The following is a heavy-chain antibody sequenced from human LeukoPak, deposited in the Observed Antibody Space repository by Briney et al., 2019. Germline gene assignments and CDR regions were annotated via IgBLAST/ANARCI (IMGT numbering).Heavy chain of an antibody. CDR2: IRQDGSGS. V-gene: IGHV3-7*01. Sequence: GGSLRLSCAVSEFTFSNYWMSWVRQAPGKGLEWVANIRQDGSGSYYADSVKGRFTISRDNAKNSLYLQMNSLRSEDTALYYCARDQYGSGDGYYMDLWGKGTTVTISS. CDR1: EFTFSNYW. J-gene: IGHJ6*03. CDR3: ARDQYGSGDGYYMDL. D-gene: IGHD3-10*01.